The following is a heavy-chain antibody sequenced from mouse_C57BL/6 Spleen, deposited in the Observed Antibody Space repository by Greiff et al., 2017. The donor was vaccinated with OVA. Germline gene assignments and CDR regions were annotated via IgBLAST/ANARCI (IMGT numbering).Heavy chain of an antibody. J-gene: IGHJ2*01. V-gene: IGHV14-1*01. CDR2: IDPEDGDT. Sequence: VTLKESGAELVRPGASVKLSCTASGFNIKDYYMHWVKQRPEQGLEWIGRIDPEDGDTEYAPKFQGKATMTADTSSNTAYLQLSSLTSEDTAVYYCTYLLITTVVAPLDYWGQGTTLTVSS. CDR3: TYLLITTVVAPLDY. CDR1: GFNIKDYY. D-gene: IGHD1-1*01.